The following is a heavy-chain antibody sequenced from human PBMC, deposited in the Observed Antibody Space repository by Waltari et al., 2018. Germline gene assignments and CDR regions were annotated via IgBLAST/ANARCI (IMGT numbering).Heavy chain of an antibody. V-gene: IGHV4-59*01. CDR1: GGSISSYY. J-gene: IGHJ6*02. Sequence: QVQLQESGPGLVKPSETLSLTCTVSGGSISSYYWSWIRQPPGKGLEWIGYIYYSGSTNNTPPLKSRVTISVDTSKNPLSLKLSSVTAADTAVYYCARGNWRNYYYYYGMDVWGQGTTVTVSS. CDR2: IYYSGST. CDR3: ARGNWRNYYYYYGMDV.